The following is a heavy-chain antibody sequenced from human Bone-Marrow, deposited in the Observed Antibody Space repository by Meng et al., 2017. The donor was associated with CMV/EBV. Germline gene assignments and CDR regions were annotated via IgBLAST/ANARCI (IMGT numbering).Heavy chain of an antibody. CDR2: ISWNSGSI. D-gene: IGHD1-26*01. CDR1: GFTFDDYA. V-gene: IGHV3-9*03. J-gene: IGHJ4*02. Sequence: SLKISCAASGFTFDDYAMHWVRQAPGKGLEWVSGISWNSGSIGYADSVKGRFTISRDNAKNSLYLQMNSLRAEDMAVYYCAREGVGALGYWGQGTLVTVSS. CDR3: AREGVGALGY.